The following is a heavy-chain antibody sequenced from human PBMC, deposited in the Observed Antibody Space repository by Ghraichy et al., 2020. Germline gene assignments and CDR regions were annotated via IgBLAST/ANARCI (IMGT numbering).Heavy chain of an antibody. D-gene: IGHD3-9*01. V-gene: IGHV4-4*07. CDR2: IYTSGST. Sequence: SETLSLTCTVSGGSISSYYWSWIRQPAGKGLEWIGRIYTSGSTNYNPSLKSRVTMSVDTSKNQFSLKLSSVTAADTAVYYCAREKLTGTFYYYYYMDVWGKGTTVTVSS. J-gene: IGHJ6*03. CDR1: GGSISSYY. CDR3: AREKLTGTFYYYYYMDV.